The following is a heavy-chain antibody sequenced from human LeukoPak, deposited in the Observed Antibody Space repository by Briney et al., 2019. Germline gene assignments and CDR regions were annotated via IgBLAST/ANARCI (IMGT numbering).Heavy chain of an antibody. CDR1: GGTFSNYV. Sequence: SVKVSCKASGGTFSNYVVGWVRQAPGQGLEWMGGIIPLFGSAKYAQKFQGRVTIVADESTSTAYMELSSLRSDDTAVYYCARVSGCSGTSCPSGFVDSWGQGTLVTASS. CDR2: IIPLFGSA. V-gene: IGHV1-69*13. D-gene: IGHD2-2*01. J-gene: IGHJ4*02. CDR3: ARVSGCSGTSCPSGFVDS.